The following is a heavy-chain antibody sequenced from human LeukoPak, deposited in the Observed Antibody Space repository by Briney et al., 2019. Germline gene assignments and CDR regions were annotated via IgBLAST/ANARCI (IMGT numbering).Heavy chain of an antibody. J-gene: IGHJ4*02. CDR2: IYYSGNT. Sequence: SETLSLTCTVSGGSISSYYWSWIRQPPGEELEWRGYIYYSGNTNYNPSLKSRVTISVDRSKNQFSLRLSFVTAADTAVYYCARHERRVLDYWGQGTLVPVFS. V-gene: IGHV4-59*08. CDR3: ARHERRVLDY. CDR1: GGSISSYY.